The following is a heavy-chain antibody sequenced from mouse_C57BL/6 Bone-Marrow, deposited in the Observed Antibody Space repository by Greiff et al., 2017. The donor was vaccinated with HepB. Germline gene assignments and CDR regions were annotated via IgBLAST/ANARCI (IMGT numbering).Heavy chain of an antibody. Sequence: QVQLQQPGAELVKPGASVKLSCKASGYTFTSYWMHWVKQRPGQGLEWIGMIHPNSGSTNYNEKFKSKATLTVDKSSSTAYMQLSSLTSEDSAVYYCARCPLLYYYGSIYFDYWGQGTTLTVSS. CDR1: GYTFTSYW. J-gene: IGHJ2*01. CDR2: IHPNSGST. D-gene: IGHD1-1*01. CDR3: ARCPLLYYYGSIYFDY. V-gene: IGHV1-64*01.